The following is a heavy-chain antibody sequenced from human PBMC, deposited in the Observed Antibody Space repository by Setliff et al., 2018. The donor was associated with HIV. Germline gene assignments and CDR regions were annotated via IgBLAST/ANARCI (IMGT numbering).Heavy chain of an antibody. CDR1: GFSFDVYA. J-gene: IGHJ4*02. CDR3: ARRLSSGSYFGY. CDR2: IKQDGSEK. D-gene: IGHD6-19*01. V-gene: IGHV3-7*03. Sequence: GGSLRLSCGASGFSFDVYAMSWVRQAPGKGLEWVANIKQDGSEKYYVDSVKGRFTISRDNAKNSLYLQMNSLRAEDTAVYYCARRLSSGSYFGYWGQGTLVTVSS.